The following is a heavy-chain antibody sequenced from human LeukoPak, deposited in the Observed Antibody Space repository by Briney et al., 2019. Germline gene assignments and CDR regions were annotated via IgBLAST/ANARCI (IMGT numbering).Heavy chain of an antibody. CDR2: IKQDGSKK. CDR3: GRAMDV. Sequence: PSETLSLTCDVSGVSISSSNRWSWVRQPPGKGLEWVATIKQDGSKKYYVDSVKGRFTISRDNTKNSLYLQMNSLRAEDTAVYYCGRAMDVWGQGTTVTVSS. J-gene: IGHJ6*02. CDR1: GVSISSSNR. V-gene: IGHV3-7*04.